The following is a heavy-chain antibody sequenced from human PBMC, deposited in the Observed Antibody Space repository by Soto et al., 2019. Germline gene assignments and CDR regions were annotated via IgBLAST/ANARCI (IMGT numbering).Heavy chain of an antibody. CDR1: GYTFTSYS. CDR3: ARVAY. V-gene: IGHV3-21*01. J-gene: IGHJ4*02. CDR2: ISSASSET. Sequence: SCKASGYTFTSYSISWVRQVPGKGLEWVASISSASSETWCADSVKGRFIISRDNAQNSLFLQMNTLRPEDSAIYYCARVAYWGPGTQVTVSS.